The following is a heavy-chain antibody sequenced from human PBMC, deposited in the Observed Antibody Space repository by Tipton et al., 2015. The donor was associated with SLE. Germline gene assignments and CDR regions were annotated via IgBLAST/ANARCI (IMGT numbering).Heavy chain of an antibody. J-gene: IGHJ3*02. D-gene: IGHD3-16*01. V-gene: IGHV4-39*07. Sequence: TLSLTCTVSGGSIISTTYCWGWIRQPPGKGLEWIASICSSGSSYYSPSLKSRVTIPVDTSKNQFSLKLTSVTAADTAVYYCARVLGAFDIWGRGTMVTVAS. CDR3: ARVLGAFDI. CDR1: GGSIISTTYC. CDR2: ICSSGSS.